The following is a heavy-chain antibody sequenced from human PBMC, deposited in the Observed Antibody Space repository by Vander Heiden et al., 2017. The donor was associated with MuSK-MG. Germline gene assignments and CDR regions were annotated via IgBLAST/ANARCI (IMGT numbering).Heavy chain of an antibody. V-gene: IGHV3-23*01. CDR2: IGGSGGST. CDR3: AKRLTPLGAAGSYWYFDL. CDR1: ALPFSTYA. J-gene: IGHJ2*01. D-gene: IGHD6-13*01. Sequence: EVQLLESGGGLVQPAGSLRVSCAASALPFSTYAMPWARPAPGKGMEWVSAIGGSGGSTYYADPVKGRFTISRDDSKNTLYLQMNSVRAEDTAVYYCAKRLTPLGAAGSYWYFDLWGRGTLVTVS.